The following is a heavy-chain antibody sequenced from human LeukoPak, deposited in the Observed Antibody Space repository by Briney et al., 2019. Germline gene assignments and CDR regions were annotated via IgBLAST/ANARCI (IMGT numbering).Heavy chain of an antibody. J-gene: IGHJ4*02. CDR3: AREDGGH. Sequence: GSLRLSCAASGFIFSSYNMNWVRQPPGKGLEWIGEINHSGSTDYNPSLKSRVTISVDTSKNQFSLKLSSVTAADTAVYYCAREDGGHWGQGTLVTVSS. V-gene: IGHV4-34*01. CDR2: INHSGST. D-gene: IGHD4-23*01. CDR1: GFIFSSYN.